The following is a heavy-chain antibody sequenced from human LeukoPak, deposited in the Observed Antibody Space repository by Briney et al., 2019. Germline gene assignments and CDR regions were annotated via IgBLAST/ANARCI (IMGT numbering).Heavy chain of an antibody. J-gene: IGHJ4*02. CDR3: ARRYDSSPLGLDY. V-gene: IGHV3-48*03. CDR2: ISSSGSTI. Sequence: GGSLRLSCAASGFTFSSYEMNWVRQAPGKGLEWASYISSSGSTIYYADSVKGRFTISRDNAKNSLYLQMNSLRAEDTAVYYCARRYDSSPLGLDYWGQGTLVTVSS. CDR1: GFTFSSYE. D-gene: IGHD3-22*01.